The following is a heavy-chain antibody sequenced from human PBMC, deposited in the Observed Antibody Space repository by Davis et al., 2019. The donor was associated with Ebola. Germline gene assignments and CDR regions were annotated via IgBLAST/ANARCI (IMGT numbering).Heavy chain of an antibody. J-gene: IGHJ6*02. Sequence: GGSLRLSCAASGFTFSSYWMSWVRQAPGKGLEWVANIKQDGSEKYYVDSVKGRFPISRDNAKNSLYLQMNSLRAEDTAVYYCARDGAHSYCSSTSCYLDYYYGMDVWGQGTTVTISS. D-gene: IGHD2-2*01. CDR3: ARDGAHSYCSSTSCYLDYYYGMDV. CDR1: GFTFSSYW. V-gene: IGHV3-7*01. CDR2: IKQDGSEK.